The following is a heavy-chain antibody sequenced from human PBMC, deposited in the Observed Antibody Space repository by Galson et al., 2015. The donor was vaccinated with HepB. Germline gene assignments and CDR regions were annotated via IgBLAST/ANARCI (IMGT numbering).Heavy chain of an antibody. CDR1: GLTFSNAW. CDR3: TTDRNMVRGVISYFDY. CDR2: IKSKTDGGTT. V-gene: IGHV3-15*01. Sequence: SLRLSCAASGLTFSNAWMSWVRQAPGKGLEWVGRIKSKTDGGTTDHAAPVKGRFTISRDDSKNTLYLQMNSLKTEDTAVYYCTTDRNMVRGVISYFDYWGQGTLVTVSS. J-gene: IGHJ4*02. D-gene: IGHD3-10*01.